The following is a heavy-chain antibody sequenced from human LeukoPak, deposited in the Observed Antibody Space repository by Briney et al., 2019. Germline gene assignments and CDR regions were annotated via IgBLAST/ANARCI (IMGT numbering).Heavy chain of an antibody. CDR3: ARFFYDDASRPPF. J-gene: IGHJ4*02. Sequence: PSETLSLTCTVSGGYISTSNYYWGWIRQSPGKGLEWIGNIYYSGSTYYDPSLKSRVSLSIDTSMNQFSLKVNSLTVADTAVYYCARFFYDDASRPPFWGQGILVAVSS. CDR1: GGYISTSNYY. D-gene: IGHD3-16*01. CDR2: IYYSGST. V-gene: IGHV4-39*01.